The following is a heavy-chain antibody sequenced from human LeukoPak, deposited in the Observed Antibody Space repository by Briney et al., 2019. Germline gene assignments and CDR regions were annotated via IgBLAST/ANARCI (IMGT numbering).Heavy chain of an antibody. CDR2: VSGTGGYT. CDR3: AKKLGTTGYSFAFDY. Sequence: GGSLRLSCAASGFTFSDYAMNWVRQAPGKGLEWVSTVSGTGGYTYYADSVKGRFTISRDDSKNTLYLRMNSLRAEDTAVYYCAKKLGTTGYSFAFDYWGQGTLVTVSS. J-gene: IGHJ4*02. V-gene: IGHV3-23*01. D-gene: IGHD5-12*01. CDR1: GFTFSDYA.